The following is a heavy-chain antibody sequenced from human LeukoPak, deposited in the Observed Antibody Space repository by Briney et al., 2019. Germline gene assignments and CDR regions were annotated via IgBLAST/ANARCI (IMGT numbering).Heavy chain of an antibody. CDR1: GRSFSGYY. CDR2: INHSGST. Sequence: KASETLSLTCAVYGRSFSGYYWSWIRQPPGKGLEWIGEINHSGSTNYNPSLESRVTISVDTSKNQFSLKLSSVTAADTAVYYCARAVKWSPYYYGMDVWGQGTTVTVSS. D-gene: IGHD2-15*01. V-gene: IGHV4-34*01. J-gene: IGHJ6*02. CDR3: ARAVKWSPYYYGMDV.